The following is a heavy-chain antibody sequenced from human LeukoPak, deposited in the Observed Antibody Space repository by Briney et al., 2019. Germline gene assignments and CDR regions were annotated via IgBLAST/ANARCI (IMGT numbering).Heavy chain of an antibody. Sequence: GGSLRLSCAASEFTFSSYAMSWVRQAPGKGLEWVSLISGSGATIYYADSLKGRFTISRDNFKNTLYLQMNSLRAEDTAVYYCAKDERSSGYFLDYWGQGTLVTVSS. V-gene: IGHV3-23*01. J-gene: IGHJ4*02. D-gene: IGHD3-22*01. CDR2: ISGSGATI. CDR3: AKDERSSGYFLDY. CDR1: EFTFSSYA.